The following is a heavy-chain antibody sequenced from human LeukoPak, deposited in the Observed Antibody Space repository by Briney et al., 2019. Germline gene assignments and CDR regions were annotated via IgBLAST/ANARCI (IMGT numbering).Heavy chain of an antibody. CDR3: AKDALWFGELFFDY. CDR2: ISGSGGST. J-gene: IGHJ4*02. CDR1: GFTFSSYA. V-gene: IGHV3-23*01. D-gene: IGHD3-10*01. Sequence: GRSLRLSCAASGFTFSSYAMHWVRQAPGKGLEWVSAISGSGGSTYYADSVKGRFTISRDNSKNTLYLQMNSLRAEDTAVYYCAKDALWFGELFFDYWGQGTLVTVSS.